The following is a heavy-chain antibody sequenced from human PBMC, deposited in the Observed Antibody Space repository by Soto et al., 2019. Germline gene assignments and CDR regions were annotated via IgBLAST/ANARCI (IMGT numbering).Heavy chain of an antibody. CDR3: ARDSGWFIDY. D-gene: IGHD2-15*01. Sequence: VQLVESGGDLVRPGGSLRLSCAASGFIFSRHWMTWVRQAPGKGLEWVANIKHDGTETYLVDSVRGRLTITRDNAKNSVYLQMNSLRVEDTAVYYCARDSGWFIDYWGQGTLVTVSS. J-gene: IGHJ4*02. CDR2: IKHDGTET. V-gene: IGHV3-7*05. CDR1: GFIFSRHW.